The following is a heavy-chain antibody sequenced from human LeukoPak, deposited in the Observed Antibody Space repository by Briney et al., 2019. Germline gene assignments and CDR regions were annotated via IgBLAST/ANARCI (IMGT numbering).Heavy chain of an antibody. CDR2: ISWNSGSI. Sequence: GGSLRLSCAGSGFIFNNYTMHWVRQPPGKGLEWVSGISWNSGSIDYADSVKGRFTISRDNAKNSLYLQMNSLRVEDTAFYYCAKDNRRHYTSGPNPDSLHWGQGALVTVSS. CDR1: GFIFNNYT. D-gene: IGHD6-19*01. J-gene: IGHJ4*02. CDR3: AKDNRRHYTSGPNPDSLH. V-gene: IGHV3-9*01.